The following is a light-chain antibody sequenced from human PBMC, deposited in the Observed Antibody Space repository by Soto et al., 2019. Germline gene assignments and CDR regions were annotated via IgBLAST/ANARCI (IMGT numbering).Light chain of an antibody. J-gene: IGKJ1*01. V-gene: IGKV1-5*03. CDR1: QNIENW. CDR3: QQYENYFWT. CDR2: RTP. Sequence: DIQVTQVPSTLAAFVGGRVTITFRASQNIENWVAWFQQKPGKAPKLLRYRTPTLDLGVPSTFSGSGSGTEFTLSISDLQPGDLATYYWQQYENYFWTFGQGTKVDIK.